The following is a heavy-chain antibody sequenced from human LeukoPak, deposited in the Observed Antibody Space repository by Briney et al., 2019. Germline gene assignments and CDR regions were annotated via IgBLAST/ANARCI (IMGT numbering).Heavy chain of an antibody. CDR3: ARDQSSGFDY. J-gene: IGHJ4*02. Sequence: PGGSLRLSCAASGFTFSSYAMTWIRQAPGQGLEWASYISSTGSTIYYADSVKGRFTISRDNAKNSLYLQMNSLRTEDTALYYCARDQSSGFDYWGQGTLVTVSS. D-gene: IGHD3-10*01. CDR1: GFTFSSYA. CDR2: ISSTGSTI. V-gene: IGHV3-48*04.